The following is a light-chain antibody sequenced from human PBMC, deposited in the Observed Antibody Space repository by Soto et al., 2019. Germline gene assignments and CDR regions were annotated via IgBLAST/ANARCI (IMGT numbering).Light chain of an antibody. Sequence: ETVLTQSPGTLSLSPGERATLSCRASQSVSSSYLAWYQQKPGQAPRLLIYDASSRATGIPDRFSGSGSGTDFTVTISRLEPEDFAVYYCKQYGSSPWTFGQGTKVEIK. CDR1: QSVSSSY. V-gene: IGKV3-20*01. CDR2: DAS. J-gene: IGKJ1*01. CDR3: KQYGSSPWT.